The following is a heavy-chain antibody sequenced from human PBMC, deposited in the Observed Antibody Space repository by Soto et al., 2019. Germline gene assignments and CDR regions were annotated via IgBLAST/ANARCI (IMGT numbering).Heavy chain of an antibody. V-gene: IGHV3-74*01. CDR2: INGDGGTT. J-gene: IGHJ4*02. CDR3: ARVGGSSWH. Sequence: EVQLVESGGGLVQPGGSLRLSCAASGFTFSSYWMHWVRQAPGKGLVWVSRINGDGGTTNYADSVKGRFTISRDNPKNTLFLQMNSLRVEDAAVYYCARVGGSSWHWGQGTLVTVSS. D-gene: IGHD6-6*01. CDR1: GFTFSSYW.